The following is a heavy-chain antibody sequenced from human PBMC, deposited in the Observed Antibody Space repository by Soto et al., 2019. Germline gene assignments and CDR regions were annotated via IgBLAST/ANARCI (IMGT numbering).Heavy chain of an antibody. J-gene: IGHJ6*02. Sequence: PSETLSLTCTVSGGSISTYYWSWIRQPAGKGLEWIGRIDTSGNTNYNPSLKSRVTMSVDTSKKQFSLKLTSVTAADTAVYYCARYSSNWFQTEGMDVWGPGTTVTVSS. CDR2: IDTSGNT. CDR1: GGSISTYY. V-gene: IGHV4-4*07. CDR3: ARYSSNWFQTEGMDV. D-gene: IGHD6-13*01.